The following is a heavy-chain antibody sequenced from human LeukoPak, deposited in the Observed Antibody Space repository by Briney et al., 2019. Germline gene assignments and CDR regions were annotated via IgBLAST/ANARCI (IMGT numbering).Heavy chain of an antibody. J-gene: IGHJ4*02. V-gene: IGHV4-61*01. Sequence: SETLSLTCTVSGGSVSSGFYYWSWIRQPPGKGLEWIGYIYYTGNTNYNPSLKSRVTISVDSSKNQFSLSLSSVTAVDTAVYYCARIAPLDGYRFDYWGQGTLVTVSS. CDR3: ARIAPLDGYRFDY. D-gene: IGHD5-24*01. CDR2: IYYTGNT. CDR1: GGSVSSGFYY.